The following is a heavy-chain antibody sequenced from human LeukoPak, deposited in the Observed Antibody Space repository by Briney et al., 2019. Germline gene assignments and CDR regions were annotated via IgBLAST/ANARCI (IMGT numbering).Heavy chain of an antibody. CDR3: ARAFGGYSYGMGIDY. CDR2: INPNRGVA. V-gene: IGHV1-2*02. Sequence: GASVKVSCKASGYTFTDYYIHWVRQAPGEGLEWMGWINPNRGVADYSQKFQDRVTMTRDTSISTAYMELSRLRSDDTAVYYCARAFGGYSYGMGIDYWGQGTLVTVSS. D-gene: IGHD5-18*01. CDR1: GYTFTDYY. J-gene: IGHJ4*02.